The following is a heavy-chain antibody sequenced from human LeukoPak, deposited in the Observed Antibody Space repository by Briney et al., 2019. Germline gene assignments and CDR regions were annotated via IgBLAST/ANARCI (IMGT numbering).Heavy chain of an antibody. CDR3: ARGGYGIDAFDI. D-gene: IGHD5-12*01. Sequence: SETLSLTCTVSGGSISSYYWSWIRQPPGKGLEWIGYIYYSGSTYYNPSLKSRVTISVDRSKNQFSLKLSSVTAADTAVYYCARGGYGIDAFDIWGQGTMVTVSS. CDR1: GGSISSYY. V-gene: IGHV4-59*12. CDR2: IYYSGST. J-gene: IGHJ3*02.